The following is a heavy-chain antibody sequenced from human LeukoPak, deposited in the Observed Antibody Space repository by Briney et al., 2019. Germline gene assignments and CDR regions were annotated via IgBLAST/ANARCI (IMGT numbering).Heavy chain of an antibody. Sequence: TSETLSLTCSVSGGSISPYYWSWIRQPPGKGLEWIGYIYYSGTTNYHPSLQSRVTISVATSKNQFSLKLSSVTAADTALYYCARDRASAGGFDYWGQGTLVTVS. CDR2: IYYSGTT. CDR1: GGSISPYY. D-gene: IGHD2-15*01. CDR3: ARDRASAGGFDY. V-gene: IGHV4-59*01. J-gene: IGHJ4*02.